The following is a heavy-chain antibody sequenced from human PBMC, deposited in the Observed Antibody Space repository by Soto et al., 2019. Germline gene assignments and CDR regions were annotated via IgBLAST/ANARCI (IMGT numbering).Heavy chain of an antibody. CDR3: ARHRGTMVRGVMDYMDV. V-gene: IGHV5-51*01. CDR2: IYPGDSDT. CDR1: GYSFTSYW. Sequence: EVQLVQSGAEVKKPGESLKISCKGSGYSFTSYWIGWVRQMPGKGLEWMGIIYPGDSDTRYSPSFQGQVTISADKSISTAYLQWSSLKASDTAMDYCARHRGTMVRGVMDYMDVWGKGTTVTVSS. J-gene: IGHJ6*03. D-gene: IGHD3-10*01.